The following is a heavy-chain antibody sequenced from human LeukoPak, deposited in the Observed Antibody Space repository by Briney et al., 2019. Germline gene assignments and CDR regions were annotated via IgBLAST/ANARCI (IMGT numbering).Heavy chain of an antibody. CDR3: ARVGYYGSGSYYNDYGMDV. CDR1: GYTFTSYA. J-gene: IGHJ6*02. CDR2: INAGNGNT. D-gene: IGHD3-10*01. V-gene: IGHV1-3*01. Sequence: ASVKVSCKASGYTFTSYAMHWVRQAPGQRLEWMGWINAGNGNTKYSQKFQGRVTIARDTSASTAYMELSSLRSEDTAVYYCARVGYYGSGSYYNDYGMDVWGQGTTVTASS.